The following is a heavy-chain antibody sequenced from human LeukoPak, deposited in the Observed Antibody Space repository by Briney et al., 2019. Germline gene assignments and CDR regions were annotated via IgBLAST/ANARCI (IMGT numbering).Heavy chain of an antibody. CDR2: ISGSGGST. V-gene: IGHV3-23*01. CDR1: GFTFSGYG. D-gene: IGHD2-15*01. J-gene: IGHJ4*02. CDR3: AKGVGYCSGGSCQQFDY. Sequence: GGTLRLSCAASGFTFSGYGMSWVRQAPGKGLKWDSAISGSGGSTYYADSVKGRITISRDNSKNTLYLQMNSLRAEDTAVYYCAKGVGYCSGGSCQQFDYWGQGTLVTVSS.